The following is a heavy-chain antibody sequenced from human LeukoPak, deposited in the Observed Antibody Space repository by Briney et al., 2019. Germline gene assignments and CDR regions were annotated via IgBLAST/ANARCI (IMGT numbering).Heavy chain of an antibody. CDR1: GFTFSSYW. V-gene: IGHV3-7*03. J-gene: IGHJ3*02. Sequence: GGSLRLSCAASGFTFSSYWMSWVRQAPGKGLEWVANIKQDGSEKYYVDSVKGRFTISRDNAKNSLYLQMNSLRAEDTAVYYCARVYSSSSGKNAFDIWGQGTVVIVSS. CDR2: IKQDGSEK. D-gene: IGHD6-6*01. CDR3: ARVYSSSSGKNAFDI.